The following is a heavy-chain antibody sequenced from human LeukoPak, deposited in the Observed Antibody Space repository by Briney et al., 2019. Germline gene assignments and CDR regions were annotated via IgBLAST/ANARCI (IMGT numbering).Heavy chain of an antibody. D-gene: IGHD6-13*01. Sequence: SGPTLVNPTQTLKLTCTFSGFSFSTSGVGVGWIRQPPGKALEWLALIYWDDDKLYSPSLKSRLTITKDTSKNQVVLTMTNMDPVDTATYYCARIAADGGYFDYWGQGTLVTVSS. CDR3: ARIAADGGYFDY. V-gene: IGHV2-5*02. CDR1: GFSFSTSGVG. J-gene: IGHJ4*02. CDR2: IYWDDDK.